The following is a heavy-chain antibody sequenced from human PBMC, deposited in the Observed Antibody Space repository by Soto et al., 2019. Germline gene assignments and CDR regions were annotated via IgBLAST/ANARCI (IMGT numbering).Heavy chain of an antibody. CDR2: INPSGGST. J-gene: IGHJ6*02. Sequence: ASVKVSCKASGYTFTSYYMHWVRHAPGQGLEWMGIINPSGGSTSYAQKFQGRVTMTRDTSTSTVYMELSSLRSEDTAVYYCARGDGSSRCFLDYYYHYGMDVWGQGTTVTVSS. CDR1: GYTFTSYY. D-gene: IGHD6-13*01. V-gene: IGHV1-46*01. CDR3: ARGDGSSRCFLDYYYHYGMDV.